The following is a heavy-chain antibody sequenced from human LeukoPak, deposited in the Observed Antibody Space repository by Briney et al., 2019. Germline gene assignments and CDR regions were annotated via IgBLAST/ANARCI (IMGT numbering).Heavy chain of an antibody. CDR1: GGSISSSSYY. CDR2: IYYTGST. J-gene: IGHJ4*02. CDR3: ARGRPGQPNRY. D-gene: IGHD3-10*01. Sequence: KPSETPSLTCTVSGGSISSSSYYWGWIRQPPGKGLEWIGSIYYTGSTYYNPSLKSRVTISVDTSKNQFSLKLSSVTAADTAVYYCARGRPGQPNRYWGQGTLVTVSS. V-gene: IGHV4-39*07.